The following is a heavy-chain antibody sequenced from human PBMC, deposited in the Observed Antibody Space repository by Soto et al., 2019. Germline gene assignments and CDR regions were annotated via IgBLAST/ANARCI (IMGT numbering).Heavy chain of an antibody. CDR2: ISGSGDRT. V-gene: IGHV3-23*01. J-gene: IGHJ4*02. D-gene: IGHD3-22*01. CDR3: VKDDGGYPSTAPH. Sequence: EVQLLESGGGLVQPGGSLRLSCAASGITISNYPMSWVRQAPGKGLDWVSGISGSGDRTYYADSAKGRFTISKDISRNSLSLQLDRMGVEDTAVYLCVKDDGGYPSTAPHWGQGTLVNV. CDR1: GITISNYP.